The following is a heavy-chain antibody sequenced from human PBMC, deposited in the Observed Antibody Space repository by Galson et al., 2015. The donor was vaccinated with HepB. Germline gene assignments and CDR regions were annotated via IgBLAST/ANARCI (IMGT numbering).Heavy chain of an antibody. V-gene: IGHV3-30-3*01. Sequence: SLRLSCAASGFTFSSYAMHWVCQAPGKGLEWVAVISYDGSNKYYADSVKGRFTISRDNSKNTLYLQMNSLRAEDTAVYYCARAKRDCSSTSCHSPGFDYWGQGTLVTVSS. D-gene: IGHD2-2*02. CDR3: ARAKRDCSSTSCHSPGFDY. CDR2: ISYDGSNK. CDR1: GFTFSSYA. J-gene: IGHJ4*02.